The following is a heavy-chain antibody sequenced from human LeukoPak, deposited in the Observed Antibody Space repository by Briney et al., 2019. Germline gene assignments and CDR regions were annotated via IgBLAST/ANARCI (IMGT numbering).Heavy chain of an antibody. V-gene: IGHV3-21*01. D-gene: IGHD4-23*01. CDR3: ARDRYGANLPVDY. J-gene: IGHJ4*02. Sequence: GGSLRLSCAASGFTFSSYSMNWVRQAPGKGLEWVSSISSSSSYIYYADSVKGRFTISRDNAKNSLYLQMNSLRAEDTAVYYCARDRYGANLPVDYWGQGTLVTVSS. CDR1: GFTFSSYS. CDR2: ISSSSSYI.